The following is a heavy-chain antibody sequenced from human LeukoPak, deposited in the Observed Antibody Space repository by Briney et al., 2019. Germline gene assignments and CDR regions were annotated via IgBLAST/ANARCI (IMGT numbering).Heavy chain of an antibody. CDR3: ASAAPYSSSWYVDFDY. CDR1: GYTFTSYG. V-gene: IGHV1-18*01. J-gene: IGHJ4*02. CDR2: ISAYNGNT. Sequence: ASVKLSCKASGYTFTSYGISWVRQAPGQGLEWMGWISAYNGNTNYAQKLQGRVTMTTDTSTSTAYMELRSLRSDDTAVYYCASAAPYSSSWYVDFDYWGQGTLVTVSS. D-gene: IGHD6-13*01.